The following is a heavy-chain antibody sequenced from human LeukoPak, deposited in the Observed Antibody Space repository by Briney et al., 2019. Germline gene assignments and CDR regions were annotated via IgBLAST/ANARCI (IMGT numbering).Heavy chain of an antibody. V-gene: IGHV3-48*01. CDR3: ARHRIAAATSSPDY. D-gene: IGHD6-13*01. J-gene: IGHJ4*02. Sequence: PGGSLRLSCAASGFTFSSYSMNWVRQAPGKGLEWVSYISSSSSTIYYADSVKGRFTISRDNAKNSLYLQMNSLRAEDTAVYYCARHRIAAATSSPDYWGQGTLVTVSS. CDR2: ISSSSSTI. CDR1: GFTFSSYS.